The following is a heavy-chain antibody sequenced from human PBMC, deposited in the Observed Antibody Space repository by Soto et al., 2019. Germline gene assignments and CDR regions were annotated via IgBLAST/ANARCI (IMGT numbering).Heavy chain of an antibody. CDR2: IIPILGIA. CDR1: GGTFSSYT. CDR3: ARDAMVRGEGVYFDY. D-gene: IGHD3-10*01. J-gene: IGHJ4*02. V-gene: IGHV1-69*04. Sequence: GASVKVSCKASGGTFSSYTISWVRQAPGQGLEWMGRIIPILGIANYAQKFQGRVTITADKSTSTAYMELSSLRSEDTAVYYCARDAMVRGEGVYFDYWGQGTLVTVAS.